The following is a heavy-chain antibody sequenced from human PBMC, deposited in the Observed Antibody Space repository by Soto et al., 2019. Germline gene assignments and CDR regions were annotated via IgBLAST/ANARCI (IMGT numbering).Heavy chain of an antibody. CDR2: IYSDGTT. J-gene: IGHJ4*02. CDR1: GLTVSSNY. D-gene: IGHD3-16*01. Sequence: GGSLRLSCAACGLTVSSNYMSWVRQAPGKGLEWVSFIYSDGTTYYADSVKGRFTISRDNSKNTLYLQMNSLGAEDTAVYYCATGGRSLGYSGQGTLVTFSS. CDR3: ATGGRSLGY. V-gene: IGHV3-53*01.